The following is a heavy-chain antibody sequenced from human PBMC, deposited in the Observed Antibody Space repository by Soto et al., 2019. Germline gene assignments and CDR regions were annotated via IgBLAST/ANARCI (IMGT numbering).Heavy chain of an antibody. Sequence: GGSLRLSCAASGFTFSSYDMYWVRQVTGRGLEWVSTIGALGDTYYPDSVEGRFTISREKANNSLYLQMNSLRAGDTAVYYCARAGFNYFGSSDHPDSFDIWGQGTMVTVSS. CDR2: IGALGDT. D-gene: IGHD3-22*01. J-gene: IGHJ3*02. CDR3: ARAGFNYFGSSDHPDSFDI. CDR1: GFTFSSYD. V-gene: IGHV3-13*04.